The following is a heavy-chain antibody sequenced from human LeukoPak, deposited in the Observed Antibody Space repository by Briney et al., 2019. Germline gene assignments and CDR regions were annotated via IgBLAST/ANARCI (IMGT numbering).Heavy chain of an antibody. J-gene: IGHJ5*02. CDR1: GFTFSSYA. D-gene: IGHD3-10*01. V-gene: IGHV3-23*01. Sequence: GGSLRLSCAASGFTFSSYAMSWVRQAPGKGLEWVSAISGSGGSTYYADSVKGRYTISRDNSKNTLYLQMNSLRAEDTAVYYCAKLDGSGCYYPAASPWGQGTLVTVSS. CDR3: AKLDGSGCYYPAASP. CDR2: ISGSGGST.